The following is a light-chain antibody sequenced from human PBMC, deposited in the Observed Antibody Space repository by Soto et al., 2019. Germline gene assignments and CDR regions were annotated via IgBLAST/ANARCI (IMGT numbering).Light chain of an antibody. CDR1: QGINTY. J-gene: IGKJ4*01. CDR3: QQLNTYSS. CDR2: DAS. Sequence: DIQLTQSPSLLSASVGDRVTITCRASQGINTYLAWYQQKPGKAPKVLIYDASKLHSGVPSRFSGSGSGTEFTLTISSLQPEDFATYFCQQLNTYSSFGGGTKVEIK. V-gene: IGKV1-9*01.